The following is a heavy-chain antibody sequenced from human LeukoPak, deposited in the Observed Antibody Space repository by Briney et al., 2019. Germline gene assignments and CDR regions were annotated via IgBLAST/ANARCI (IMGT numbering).Heavy chain of an antibody. D-gene: IGHD3-9*01. CDR2: INPSGGST. CDR1: GYTFTSYY. CDR3: ARDRFDRYYYSGMDV. J-gene: IGHJ6*02. Sequence: ASVKVSCKASGYTFTSYYMHWVRQAPGQGLEWMGIINPSGGSTSYAQKFQGRVTMTRDTSTSTVYMELSSLRSEDTAVYYCARDRFDRYYYSGMDVWGQGTTVTVSS. V-gene: IGHV1-46*01.